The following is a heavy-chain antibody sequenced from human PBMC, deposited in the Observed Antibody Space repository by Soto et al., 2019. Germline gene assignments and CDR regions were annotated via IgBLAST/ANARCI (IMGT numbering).Heavy chain of an antibody. V-gene: IGHV4-31*03. CDR2: IYYSGST. Sequence: QVQLQESGPGLVKPSQTLSLTCTVSGGSISSGGYYWSWIRQHPGKGLEWIGYIYYSGSTYYNPSLKSRVTISVDTSKNQFSLKLSSVTAADTAVYYCAREGRDGYNKYYYGMDVWGQGTTVTVSS. D-gene: IGHD5-12*01. J-gene: IGHJ6*02. CDR3: AREGRDGYNKYYYGMDV. CDR1: GGSISSGGYY.